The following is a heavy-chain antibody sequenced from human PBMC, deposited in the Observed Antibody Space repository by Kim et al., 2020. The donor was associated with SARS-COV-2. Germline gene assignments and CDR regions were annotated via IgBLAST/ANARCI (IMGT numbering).Heavy chain of an antibody. V-gene: IGHV3-33*01. CDR2: IWYDGSNK. Sequence: GGSLRLSCAASGFTFSSYGMHWVRQAPGKGLEWVAVIWYDGSNKYYADSVKGRFTISRDNSKNTLYLQMNSLRAEDTAVYYCARAVAVAGHFDLWGRGTLVTVSS. J-gene: IGHJ2*01. D-gene: IGHD6-19*01. CDR1: GFTFSSYG. CDR3: ARAVAVAGHFDL.